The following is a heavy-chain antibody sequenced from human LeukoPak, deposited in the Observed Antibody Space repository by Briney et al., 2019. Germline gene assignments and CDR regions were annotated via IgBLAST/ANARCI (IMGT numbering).Heavy chain of an antibody. CDR1: GYTFTNYY. D-gene: IGHD6-6*01. CDR3: ARARWQLVPYFDS. Sequence: ASVKVSCKASGYTFTNYYMHWVRQAPGQGLEWMGWINPNSGGTNFAQKFQGRVAMTRDTSISTAYLELGSLRSDDTAVYFCARARWQLVPYFDSWGQGSLVTVSS. J-gene: IGHJ4*02. CDR2: INPNSGGT. V-gene: IGHV1-2*02.